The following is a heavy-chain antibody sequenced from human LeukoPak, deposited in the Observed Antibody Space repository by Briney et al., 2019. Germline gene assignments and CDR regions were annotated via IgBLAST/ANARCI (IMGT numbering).Heavy chain of an antibody. CDR3: ARGVREISWFDY. CDR1: GGYISSYH. D-gene: IGHD3-10*01. Sequence: SETLSLTCTLSGGYISSYHWTWIRQPPGKGLEWIGYIYYTGITSYNPSLKSRLTMSVDTSTNQFSLNLNSVTAADMAVYYCARGVREISWFDYWGQGTLVTVSS. V-gene: IGHV4-59*01. CDR2: IYYTGIT. J-gene: IGHJ4*02.